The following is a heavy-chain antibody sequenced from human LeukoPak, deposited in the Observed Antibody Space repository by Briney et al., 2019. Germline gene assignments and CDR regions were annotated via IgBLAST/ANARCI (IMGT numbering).Heavy chain of an antibody. CDR3: ARLAAPDAFDI. V-gene: IGHV3-48*04. CDR1: GFTFNTYT. J-gene: IGHJ3*02. D-gene: IGHD6-13*01. CDR2: LSSGSDSI. Sequence: GGSLRLSCAASGFTFNTYTMNWVRQAPGKGLEWISYLSSGSDSIFYADSVKGRFTISRDNAKNSLYLQMNSLRAEDTAVYYCARLAAPDAFDIWGQGTMVTVSS.